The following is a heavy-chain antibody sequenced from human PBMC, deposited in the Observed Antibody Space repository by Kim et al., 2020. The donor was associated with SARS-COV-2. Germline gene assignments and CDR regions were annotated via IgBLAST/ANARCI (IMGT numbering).Heavy chain of an antibody. J-gene: IGHJ4*01. Sequence: GGSLRLSCAASGFTFSSYAMHWVRQAPGKGLEWVAVISYDGSNKYYADSVKGRFTISRDNSKNTLYLQMNSLRAEDTAVYYCAREPPAVAGTWYFDYWG. D-gene: IGHD6-19*01. V-gene: IGHV3-30*04. CDR2: ISYDGSNK. CDR1: GFTFSSYA. CDR3: AREPPAVAGTWYFDY.